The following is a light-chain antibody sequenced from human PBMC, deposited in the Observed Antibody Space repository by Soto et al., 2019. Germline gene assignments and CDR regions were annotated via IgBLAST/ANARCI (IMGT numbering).Light chain of an antibody. J-gene: IGKJ5*01. CDR3: QQYKSWPPIT. V-gene: IGKV3-15*01. CDR2: GAS. Sequence: ELVMTQSPATLSVSPGEGVTLSCRGSQTVPSRIAWYQQKPGQAPSLIIYGASTRATGVPDRFSGTGSGTEFTLTISSLKSEDYAVYYCQQYKSWPPITFGQGTRLEI. CDR1: QTVPSR.